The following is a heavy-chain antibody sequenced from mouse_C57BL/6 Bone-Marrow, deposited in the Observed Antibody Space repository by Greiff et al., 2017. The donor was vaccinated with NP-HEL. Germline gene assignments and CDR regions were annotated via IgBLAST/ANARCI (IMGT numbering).Heavy chain of an antibody. CDR3: TYLITTVVAPFAD. D-gene: IGHD1-1*01. Sequence: EVQLVESGAELVRPGASVKLSCTASGFTITDDYMHWVKQRPEQGLEWIGWIDPENGDTEYDSKFQGKATITADTSSNTAYLQLSSLTSEDTAVYYCTYLITTVVAPFADWGQGTLVTVSA. V-gene: IGHV14-4*01. J-gene: IGHJ3*01. CDR1: GFTITDDY. CDR2: IDPENGDT.